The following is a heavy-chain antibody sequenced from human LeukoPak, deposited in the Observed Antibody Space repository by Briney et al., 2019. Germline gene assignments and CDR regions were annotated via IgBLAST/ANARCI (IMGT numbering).Heavy chain of an antibody. CDR3: VRRLLWFGEGIDYFYS. CDR1: GYLFTTYW. D-gene: IGHD3-10*01. V-gene: IGHV5-51*01. CDR2: IYPGDSKT. J-gene: IGHJ4*02. Sequence: GEPRQISGKGSGYLFTTYWIGWARELRGKGLEWLGIIYPGDSKTTYSPSFQGQVTISADRSLSTAYLQWSSLKASDTGIYYCVRRLLWFGEGIDYFYSWGQGTLVTVSS.